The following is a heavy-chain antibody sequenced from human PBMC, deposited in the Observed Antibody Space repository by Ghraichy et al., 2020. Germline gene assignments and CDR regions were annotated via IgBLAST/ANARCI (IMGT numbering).Heavy chain of an antibody. V-gene: IGHV4-39*01. CDR2: IYYSGST. Sequence: SETLSLTCTVSGGSISSSSYYWGWIRQPPGKGLDWIGSIYYSGSTYYNPSLKSRVTISVDTSKNQFSLKLSSVTAADTAVYYCARQPRRYYDSSGYGRLDSWGQGTLVTVSS. J-gene: IGHJ4*02. D-gene: IGHD3-22*01. CDR3: ARQPRRYYDSSGYGRLDS. CDR1: GGSISSSSYY.